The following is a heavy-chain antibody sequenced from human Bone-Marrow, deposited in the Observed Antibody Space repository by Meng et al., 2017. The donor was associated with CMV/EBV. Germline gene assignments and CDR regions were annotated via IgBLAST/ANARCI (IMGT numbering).Heavy chain of an antibody. D-gene: IGHD6-6*01. CDR2: IRSKAYGGTT. CDR3: TRGARTLRPR. Sequence: GESLKISCTASGFTFGDYAMSWVRQAPGKGLKWVGFIRSKAYGGTTEYAASVKGRFTISRDDSKSIVYLQMNSLKTEDTAVYYCTRGARTLRPRWGQGTLVTVSS. V-gene: IGHV3-49*04. J-gene: IGHJ4*02. CDR1: GFTFGDYA.